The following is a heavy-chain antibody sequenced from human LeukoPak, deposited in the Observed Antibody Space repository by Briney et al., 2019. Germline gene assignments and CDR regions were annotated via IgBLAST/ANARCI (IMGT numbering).Heavy chain of an antibody. J-gene: IGHJ4*02. CDR2: ISSSGSTI. CDR1: RFTFSSYE. CDR3: ARVDDSSGYLYFDY. V-gene: IGHV3-48*03. D-gene: IGHD3-22*01. Sequence: GGSLRLSCAASRFTFSSYEMNWARQAPGKGLEWVSYISSSGSTIYYADSVKGRFTISRDNAKNSLYLQMNSLRAEDTAVYYCARVDDSSGYLYFDYWGQGTLVTVSS.